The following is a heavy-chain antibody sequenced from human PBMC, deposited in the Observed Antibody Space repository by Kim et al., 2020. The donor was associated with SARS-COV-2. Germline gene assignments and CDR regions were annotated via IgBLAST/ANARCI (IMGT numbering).Heavy chain of an antibody. Sequence: SETLSLTCAVYGGSFSGYYWSWIRQPPGKGLEWIGEINHSGSTNYNPSLKSRVTISVDTSKNQFSLKLSSVTAADTAVYYCARGRYYDYVWGSYRLSWY. V-gene: IGHV4-34*01. D-gene: IGHD3-16*02. CDR3: ARGRYYDYVWGSYRLSWY. J-gene: IGHJ2*01. CDR2: INHSGST. CDR1: GGSFSGYY.